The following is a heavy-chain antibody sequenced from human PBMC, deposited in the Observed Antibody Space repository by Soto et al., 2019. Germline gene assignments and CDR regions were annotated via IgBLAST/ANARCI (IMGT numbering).Heavy chain of an antibody. Sequence: VHLVESGGGLVQPGRSLRLSCAASGFTFDDYAIHWVRQAPGRGLEWVAGISWNGASIGYADSVKGRFTISRDNAKNSLHLQMISLRSEDTSLYYCANLPLYGSGFDCWGQGTLVTVSS. CDR3: ANLPLYGSGFDC. CDR2: ISWNGASI. CDR1: GFTFDDYA. D-gene: IGHD3-10*01. J-gene: IGHJ4*02. V-gene: IGHV3-9*01.